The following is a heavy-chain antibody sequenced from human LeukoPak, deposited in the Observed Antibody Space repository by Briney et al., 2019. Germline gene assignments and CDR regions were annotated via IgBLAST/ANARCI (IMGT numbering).Heavy chain of an antibody. Sequence: PGGSLRLSCAASGFTFSDYYMSWIRQAPGKGLEWVSYISSNGSTIYYADSVRGRFTISRDNAKNSLFLQMNSLRAEDTAVYYCARSYYYASSAYYSYFYGMDVWGQGTTVTVSS. D-gene: IGHD3-22*01. CDR1: GFTFSDYY. V-gene: IGHV3-11*01. J-gene: IGHJ6*02. CDR2: ISSNGSTI. CDR3: ARSYYYASSAYYSYFYGMDV.